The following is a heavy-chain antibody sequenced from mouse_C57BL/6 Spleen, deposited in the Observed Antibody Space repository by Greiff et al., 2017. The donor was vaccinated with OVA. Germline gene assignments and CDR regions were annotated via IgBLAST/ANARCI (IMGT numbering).Heavy chain of an antibody. V-gene: IGHV1-64*01. J-gene: IGHJ2*01. D-gene: IGHD1-1*02. CDR2: IHPNSGST. Sequence: QVQLKQPGAELVKPGASVKLSCKASGYTFTSYWMHWVKQRPGQGLEWIGMIHPNSGSTNYNEKFKSKATLTVDKSSSTAYMQLSSLTSEDSAVYYCAREECLGNSFDYWGQGTTLTVSS. CDR1: GYTFTSYW. CDR3: AREECLGNSFDY.